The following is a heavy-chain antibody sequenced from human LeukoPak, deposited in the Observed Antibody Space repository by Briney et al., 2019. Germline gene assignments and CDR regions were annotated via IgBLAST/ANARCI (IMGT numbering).Heavy chain of an antibody. D-gene: IGHD2-2*01. CDR2: IYHSGTT. CDR3: AREGGYYAPGNWFDP. J-gene: IGHJ5*02. V-gene: IGHV4-30-2*05. CDR1: GGSISSGDYY. Sequence: SETLSLTCTVSGGSISSGDYYWSWIRQPPGKGLEWIGYIYHSGTTYYNPSLKSRVTISVDTSKNQFSLKLSSVTAADTAVYYCAREGGYYAPGNWFDPWGQGTLVTVSS.